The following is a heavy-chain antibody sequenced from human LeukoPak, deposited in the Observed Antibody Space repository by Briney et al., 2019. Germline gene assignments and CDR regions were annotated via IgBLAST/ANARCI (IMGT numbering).Heavy chain of an antibody. D-gene: IGHD6-6*01. J-gene: IGHJ4*02. V-gene: IGHV1-2*02. CDR1: GYTSTGYY. CDR2: INPNSGGT. Sequence: LGASVKVSCKASGYTSTGYYMHWVRQAPGQGLEWMGWINPNSGGTNYAQKFQGRVTMTRDTSISTAYMELSRLRSDDTAVYYCARGGDEYSSPPHAPDWGQGTPVTVSS. CDR3: ARGGDEYSSPPHAPD.